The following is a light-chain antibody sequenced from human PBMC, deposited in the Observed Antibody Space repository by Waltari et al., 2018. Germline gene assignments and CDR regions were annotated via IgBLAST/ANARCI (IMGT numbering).Light chain of an antibody. CDR3: QQYYTYPRT. V-gene: IGKV1-8*01. Sequence: AIRMTQSPSPFPASTGDRVTITCRASQGISSYLAWYQQKPGRVPKLLMSAASTLHSGVPSRFTGSGSGTDFTLTINCLQSDDFATYYCQQYYTYPRTFGQRTKVEIK. CDR2: AAS. J-gene: IGKJ1*01. CDR1: QGISSY.